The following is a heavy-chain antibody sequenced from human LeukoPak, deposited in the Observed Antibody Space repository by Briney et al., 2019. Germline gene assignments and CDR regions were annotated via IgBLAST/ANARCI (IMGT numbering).Heavy chain of an antibody. Sequence: GGSLRLSCAASGFTFSSYSMTWVRQAPGKGLEWVSSISSSSSYIYYADSLKGRFTISRDNAKNSLYLQMNSLRAEDTAVYYCARGPEGSWWNRYYYGMDVWGQGTTVTVSS. CDR3: ARGPEGSWWNRYYYGMDV. J-gene: IGHJ6*02. V-gene: IGHV3-21*01. CDR2: ISSSSSYI. CDR1: GFTFSSYS. D-gene: IGHD2-15*01.